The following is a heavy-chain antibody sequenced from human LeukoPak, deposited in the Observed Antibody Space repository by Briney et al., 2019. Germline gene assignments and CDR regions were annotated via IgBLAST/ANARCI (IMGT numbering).Heavy chain of an antibody. Sequence: PSETLSLTCTVSGDSISTNSWSWVRQPPGRGLEWIGYIHYSGSTSYNPSLKSRVTISLDTSKNQFSLKVTSVTAADTAVYYRARLFGRYVLFDYWGQGTLVTVSS. CDR2: IHYSGST. CDR1: GDSISTNS. V-gene: IGHV4-59*08. CDR3: ARLFGRYVLFDY. D-gene: IGHD1-26*01. J-gene: IGHJ4*02.